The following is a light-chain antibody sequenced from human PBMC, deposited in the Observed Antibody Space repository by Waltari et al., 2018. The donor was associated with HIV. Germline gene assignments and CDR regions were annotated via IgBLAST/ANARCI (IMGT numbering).Light chain of an antibody. CDR3: QQYNDWPRLT. CDR2: GAS. Sequence: EIVMTQSPATLSVSPGERATLSCRASQSVSRNLGWYQQKPGQAPRLLIYGASMRATGIAARFSGSGSGTEFTLTISSLQSEDFAVYDCQQYNDWPRLTFGPGTKVDIK. V-gene: IGKV3-15*01. CDR1: QSVSRN. J-gene: IGKJ3*01.